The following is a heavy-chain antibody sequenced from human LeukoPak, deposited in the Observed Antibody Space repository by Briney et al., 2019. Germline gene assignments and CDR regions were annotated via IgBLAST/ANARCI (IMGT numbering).Heavy chain of an antibody. Sequence: PGGSLRLSCAASGFTFSTYAMSWVRQAPGKGLEWASAISGSTGRTYYADSVKGRFTISRDNSKNTLYLQMNSLRAEDTAVYYCAKLAYYYDSSGPDYWGQGTLVTVSS. CDR3: AKLAYYYDSSGPDY. D-gene: IGHD3-22*01. J-gene: IGHJ4*02. CDR1: GFTFSTYA. V-gene: IGHV3-23*01. CDR2: ISGSTGRT.